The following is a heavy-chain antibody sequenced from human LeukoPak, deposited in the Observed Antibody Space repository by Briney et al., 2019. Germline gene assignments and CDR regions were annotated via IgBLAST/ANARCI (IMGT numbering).Heavy chain of an antibody. CDR2: MNPKNGNT. J-gene: IGHJ6*02. CDR3: GRGFYYYGLDV. CDR1: GYTFTQKD. V-gene: IGHV1-8*01. Sequence: SVKVSCKASGYTFTQKDINWVRQAPGQGLEWMGWMNPKNGNTGYAQKFQGRVTMTRGTSIDTAYMELNALTSDDTAAYYCGRGFYYYGLDVWGQGTTAIVS.